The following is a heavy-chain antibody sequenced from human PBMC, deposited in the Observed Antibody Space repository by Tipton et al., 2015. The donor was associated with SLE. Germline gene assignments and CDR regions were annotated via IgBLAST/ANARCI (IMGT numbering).Heavy chain of an antibody. CDR3: ARHRGIPVGHYMDV. D-gene: IGHD2-2*01. CDR2: IFFTGST. Sequence: TLSLTCTVSGGSLSSYYWSWIRQPPGKGLEWIGFIFFTGSTDYNPSLQSRVTISVDTSENQFSLRLTSVTAADTAVYYCARHRGIPVGHYMDVWGKGTTVTVSS. J-gene: IGHJ6*03. CDR1: GGSLSSYY. V-gene: IGHV4-59*08.